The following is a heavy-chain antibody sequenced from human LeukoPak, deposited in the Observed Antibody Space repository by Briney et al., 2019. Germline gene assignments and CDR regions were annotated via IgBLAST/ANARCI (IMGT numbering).Heavy chain of an antibody. J-gene: IGHJ4*02. V-gene: IGHV3-48*03. CDR1: GFSFSSYE. CDR3: ARESYYDFWSGYYTLDYFDY. CDR2: ISVSGTLT. Sequence: GGSLRVSCAASGFSFSSYEMNWVRQAPGKGLEWISYISVSGTLTHYADSVEGRFTISRDNAKNSLYLQMNSLRGEDTAVYYCARESYYDFWSGYYTLDYFDYWGQGTLVTVSS. D-gene: IGHD3-3*01.